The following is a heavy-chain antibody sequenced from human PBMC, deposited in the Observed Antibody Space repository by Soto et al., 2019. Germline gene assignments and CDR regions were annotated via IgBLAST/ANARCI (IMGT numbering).Heavy chain of an antibody. CDR1: GFTFSSYA. J-gene: IGHJ4*02. Sequence: PGGSLRLSCTASGFTFSSYAMSWVRQAPGKGLEWVSYISDDGASIYYADSLKGRFTISRDNAKNSLSLQMNNLRAEDTAVYYCARENSVQAWLHHFDHWGLGTLVTVSS. D-gene: IGHD5-18*01. CDR3: ARENSVQAWLHHFDH. V-gene: IGHV3-48*04. CDR2: ISDDGASI.